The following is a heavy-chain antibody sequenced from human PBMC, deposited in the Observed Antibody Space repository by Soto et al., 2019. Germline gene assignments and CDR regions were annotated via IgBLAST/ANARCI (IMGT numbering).Heavy chain of an antibody. J-gene: IGHJ6*02. CDR1: GFTFSSYA. CDR3: ASVIRTYCGGDCYIYYYYGMDV. V-gene: IGHV3-23*01. Sequence: TGGSLRLSCAASGFTFSSYAMSWVRQAPGKGLEWVSAISGSGSSTYYADSVKGRFTISRDNAKNTLYLQMNSLRAEDTAVYYCASVIRTYCGGDCYIYYYYGMDVWGQGTTVTVSS. CDR2: ISGSGSST. D-gene: IGHD2-21*02.